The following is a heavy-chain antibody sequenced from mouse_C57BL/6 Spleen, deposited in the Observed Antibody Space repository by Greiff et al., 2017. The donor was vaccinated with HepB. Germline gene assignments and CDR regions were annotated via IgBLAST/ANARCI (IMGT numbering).Heavy chain of an antibody. CDR3: GRAGDGGDAMDY. J-gene: IGHJ4*01. V-gene: IGHV1-69*01. CDR2: IDPSDSYT. D-gene: IGHD3-3*01. CDR1: GYTFTSYW. Sequence: VQLQQPGAELVMPGASVKLSCKASGYTFTSYWMHWVKQRPGQGLEWIGEIDPSDSYTNYNQKFKGKSTLTVDKSSSTAYMQRSSLTSEDSAVFYCGRAGDGGDAMDYWGQGTSVTVSS.